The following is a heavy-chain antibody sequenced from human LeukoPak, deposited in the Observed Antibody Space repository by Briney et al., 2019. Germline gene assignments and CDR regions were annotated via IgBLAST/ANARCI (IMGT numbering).Heavy chain of an antibody. J-gene: IGHJ3*02. CDR1: GCTFSSYE. Sequence: PGGSLRLSCAASGCTFSSYEMNWVRQPPGKGLEWVSYISSSGSTIYYADPVRGRFTISRDNAKNSLYLQMNSLRAEDTAVYYCARVSLWFGELLWAFDIWGQGTMVTVSS. V-gene: IGHV3-48*03. CDR2: ISSSGSTI. CDR3: ARVSLWFGELLWAFDI. D-gene: IGHD3-10*01.